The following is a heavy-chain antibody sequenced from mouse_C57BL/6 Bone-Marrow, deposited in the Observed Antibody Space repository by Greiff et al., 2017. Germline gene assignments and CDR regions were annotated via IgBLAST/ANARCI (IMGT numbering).Heavy chain of an antibody. CDR2: IYPRSGNT. CDR3: ARYDPIYYGSSPDY. Sequence: QVQLKESGAELARPGASVKLSCKASGYTFTSYGISWVKQRTGQGLEWIGEIYPRSGNTYYNEKFKGKATLTADKSSSTAYMELRSLTSEDSAVYFCARYDPIYYGSSPDYWGQGTTLTVSS. D-gene: IGHD1-1*01. V-gene: IGHV1-81*01. J-gene: IGHJ2*01. CDR1: GYTFTSYG.